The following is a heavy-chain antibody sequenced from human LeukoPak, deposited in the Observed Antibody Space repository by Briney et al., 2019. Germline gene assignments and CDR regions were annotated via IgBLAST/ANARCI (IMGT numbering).Heavy chain of an antibody. D-gene: IGHD3-22*01. V-gene: IGHV1-18*01. CDR2: ISAYKGNT. CDR3: ARDFPNTMIVENDAFDI. Sequence: ASVKVSCKASGYTFTSYGISWVRQAPGQGLEWMGWISAYKGNTNYAQKLQGRVTMTTDTSTSTAYMELRSLRSDDTAVYYCARDFPNTMIVENDAFDIWGQGTMVTVSS. CDR1: GYTFTSYG. J-gene: IGHJ3*02.